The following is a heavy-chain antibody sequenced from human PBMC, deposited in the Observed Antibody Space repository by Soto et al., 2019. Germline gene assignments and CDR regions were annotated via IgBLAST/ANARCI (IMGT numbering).Heavy chain of an antibody. D-gene: IGHD1-7*01. CDR3: AREPSKGDNWKYVGWFDP. Sequence: QVQLMQSGAEVKKSGSSVKVSCKASGGTFSTFAVTWVRQAPGQGLEWMGGIIPVFAKAPYARKFQGRLTITADRSTTTAFMELSGLSSEDTAVYYCAREPSKGDNWKYVGWFDPWGQGTLVTVSS. CDR1: GGTFSTFA. V-gene: IGHV1-69*06. J-gene: IGHJ5*02. CDR2: IIPVFAKA.